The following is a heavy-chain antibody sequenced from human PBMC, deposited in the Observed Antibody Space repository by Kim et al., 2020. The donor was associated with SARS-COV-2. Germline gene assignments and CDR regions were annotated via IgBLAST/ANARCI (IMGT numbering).Heavy chain of an antibody. V-gene: IGHV3-74*01. D-gene: IGHD3-22*01. CDR3: ARARQYYYDSSGYYPFDY. CDR1: GFTFSSYW. CDR2: INSDGSST. J-gene: IGHJ4*02. Sequence: GGSLRLSCAASGFTFSSYWMHWVRQAPGKGLVWVSRINSDGSSTSYADSVKGRFTISRDNAKNTLYLQMNSLRAEDTAVYYCARARQYYYDSSGYYPFDYWGQGTLVTVSS.